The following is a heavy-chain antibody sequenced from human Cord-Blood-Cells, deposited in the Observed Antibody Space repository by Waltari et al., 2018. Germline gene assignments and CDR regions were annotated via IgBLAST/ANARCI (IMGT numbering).Heavy chain of an antibody. Sequence: QLQLQESGPGLVKPSETLSLTCTVSGGSISSYYWRWIRQPPGKGLEWIGYIYYSGSTNYTPSLKSRVTISVDTSKNQFSLKLSSVTAADTAVYYCARVERGYCSGGSCYYWYFDLWGRGTLVTVSS. J-gene: IGHJ2*01. CDR1: GGSISSYY. D-gene: IGHD2-15*01. CDR3: ARVERGYCSGGSCYYWYFDL. V-gene: IGHV4-59*01. CDR2: IYYSGST.